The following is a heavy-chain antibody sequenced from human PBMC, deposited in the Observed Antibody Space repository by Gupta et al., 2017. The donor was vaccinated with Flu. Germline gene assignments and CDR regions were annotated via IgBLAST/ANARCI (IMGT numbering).Heavy chain of an antibody. D-gene: IGHD6-13*01. CDR3: ARVGIAAALVERNWFNP. Sequence: QVQLQQCGAGLLKLSETLSLTCAVYGGSFSGYYWSWIRQPPGKGLEWIGESNHSGSTNYNPSLKSRVTISVDTSKNQFSLKLSSVTAADTAVYYCARVGIAAALVERNWFNPWGQGTLVTVSS. CDR2: SNHSGST. V-gene: IGHV4-34*01. J-gene: IGHJ5*02. CDR1: GGSFSGYY.